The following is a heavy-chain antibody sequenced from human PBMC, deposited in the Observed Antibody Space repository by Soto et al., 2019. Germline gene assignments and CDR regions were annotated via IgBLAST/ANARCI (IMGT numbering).Heavy chain of an antibody. CDR1: GFTFSSNW. V-gene: IGHV3-74*01. CDR2: MNPDGSTR. J-gene: IGHJ4*02. D-gene: IGHD2-21*01. CDR3: ARGGEVGAGQYYLDDS. Sequence: EVQLVESGGDLVQTGGSLRPSCAASGFTFSSNWMHWVRQGPGKGLVWVSRMNPDGSTRGYADSVKGRFTISRDNARNTVCVQVSSLRAEDTAVYYCARGGEVGAGQYYLDDSWGQGTLVTVSS.